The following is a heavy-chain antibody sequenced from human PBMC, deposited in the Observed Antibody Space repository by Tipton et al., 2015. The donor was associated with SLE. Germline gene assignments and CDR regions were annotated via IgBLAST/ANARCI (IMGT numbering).Heavy chain of an antibody. Sequence: TLSLTCTVSGGSISSYYWSWIRQPAGKGLEWIGRIYTSGSTNYNPSLKSRVTMSVDTSKNQFSLKLSSVTAADTAVYYCARGEPYGVRGATPDYWGQGILGTVSS. J-gene: IGHJ4*02. D-gene: IGHD3-10*01. V-gene: IGHV4-4*07. CDR1: GGSISSYY. CDR2: IYTSGST. CDR3: ARGEPYGVRGATPDY.